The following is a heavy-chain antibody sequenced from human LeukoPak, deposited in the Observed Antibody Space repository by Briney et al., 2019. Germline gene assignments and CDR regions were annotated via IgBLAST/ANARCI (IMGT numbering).Heavy chain of an antibody. CDR2: IIPILGIA. J-gene: IGHJ6*02. CDR3: ARGPRYSGSTHYYYGMDV. D-gene: IGHD5-12*01. CDR1: GGTFSSYA. V-gene: IGHV1-69*04. Sequence: GASVKVSCKASGGTFSSYAISWVRQAPGQGLEWIGRIIPILGIANYAQKFQGRVTITADKSTSTAYMELSSLRSEDTAVYYCARGPRYSGSTHYYYGMDVWGQGTTVTVSS.